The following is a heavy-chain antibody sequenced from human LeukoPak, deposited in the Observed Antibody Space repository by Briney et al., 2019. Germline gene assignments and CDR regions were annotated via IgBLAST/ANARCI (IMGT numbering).Heavy chain of an antibody. J-gene: IGHJ3*02. V-gene: IGHV2-70*11. Sequence: SGPTLVKPTQTLTLTCTFSGFSLSTSGMCVSWIRQPPGKALEWLARIDWDDDKYYSTSLKTRLTISKDTSKNQVVLTMTNMGPLDTATYYCARIRRTTVVTAGAFDIWGQGTMVTVSS. CDR1: GFSLSTSGMC. D-gene: IGHD4-23*01. CDR3: ARIRRTTVVTAGAFDI. CDR2: IDWDDDK.